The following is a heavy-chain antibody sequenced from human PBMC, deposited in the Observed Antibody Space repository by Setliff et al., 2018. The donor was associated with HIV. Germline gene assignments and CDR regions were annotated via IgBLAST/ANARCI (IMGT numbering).Heavy chain of an antibody. CDR1: GYSFTSYY. CDR3: ARALFDNSLLDA. J-gene: IGHJ3*01. CDR2: VNPKSSGT. Sequence: ASVKVSCKASGYSFTSYYMHWVRQAPGQGPEWMGWVNPKSSGTKYAQKFQGRVTMTRDTSIGTAYLELNGLTSDDTAMYYCARALFDNSLLDAWGQGTMVTVSS. D-gene: IGHD1-20*01. V-gene: IGHV1-2*02.